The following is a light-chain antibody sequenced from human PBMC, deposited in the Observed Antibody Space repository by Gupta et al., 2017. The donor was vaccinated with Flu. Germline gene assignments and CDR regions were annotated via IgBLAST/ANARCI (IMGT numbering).Light chain of an antibody. V-gene: IGKV1-39*01. CDR3: QQYYSTPWT. CDR2: AAS. J-gene: IGKJ1*01. Sequence: DIRMTQSPSSLSASVGDRVTIPRLESQSTRSYLNWYQQKPGKAPKLLIYAASSLQGGVPSSFSGSGSGTDFTLTISSLQPEDFATYYCQQYYSTPWTFGQGTKLEIQ. CDR1: QSTRSY.